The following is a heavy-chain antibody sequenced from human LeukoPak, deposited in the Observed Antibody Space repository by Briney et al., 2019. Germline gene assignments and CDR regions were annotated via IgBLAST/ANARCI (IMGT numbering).Heavy chain of an antibody. J-gene: IGHJ3*02. Sequence: GGSLRLSCVASGFIFKISAMGWVRQAPGKGLEWVSVISGTGDETDYADSVRGNFTISRDNSKNTLYLQMNSLRAEDTAVYYCARGFQVLPYYYDSSGYVDAFDIWGQGTMVTVSS. D-gene: IGHD3-22*01. CDR3: ARGFQVLPYYYDSSGYVDAFDI. V-gene: IGHV3-23*01. CDR2: ISGTGDET. CDR1: GFIFKISA.